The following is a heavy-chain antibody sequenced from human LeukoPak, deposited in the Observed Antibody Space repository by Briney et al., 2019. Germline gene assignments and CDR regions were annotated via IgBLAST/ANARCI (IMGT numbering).Heavy chain of an antibody. Sequence: GGSLRLSCAASGFTFSSYWMNWARQAPGKGLEWVASINHNGNVNYYVDSVKGRFTISRDNAKNSLYLQMNSLRAEDTAVYYCAKGSDFWSGYPADYWGQGTLVTVSS. CDR2: INHNGNVN. V-gene: IGHV3-7*03. CDR1: GFTFSSYW. CDR3: AKGSDFWSGYPADY. J-gene: IGHJ4*02. D-gene: IGHD3-3*01.